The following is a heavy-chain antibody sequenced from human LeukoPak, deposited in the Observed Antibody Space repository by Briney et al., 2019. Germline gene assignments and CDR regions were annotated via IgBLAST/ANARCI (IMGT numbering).Heavy chain of an antibody. J-gene: IGHJ3*02. CDR2: IYTSGST. Sequence: PSETLSLTCAVSGYSISSGYYWSWIRQPAGKGLEWIGRIYTSGSTNYNPSLKSRVTMSVDTSKNQFSLKLSSVTAADTAVYYCARDHDAFDIWGQGTMVTVSS. CDR3: ARDHDAFDI. V-gene: IGHV4-4*07. CDR1: GYSISSGYY.